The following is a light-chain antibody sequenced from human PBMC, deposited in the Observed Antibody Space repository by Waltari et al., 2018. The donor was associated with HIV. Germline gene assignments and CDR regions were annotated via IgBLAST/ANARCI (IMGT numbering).Light chain of an antibody. CDR1: LRLVYSDGNTY. CDR2: KVS. V-gene: IGKV2-30*01. CDR3: MQGTHWPYT. J-gene: IGKJ2*01. Sequence: DVVMPQSPPSLPVTLGQPASISCRSRLRLVYSDGNTYLSWFQQRPGQSPRRLVYKVSKRDSGVPDRFSGSGSGTGFTLKISRVEAEDVGVYYCMQGTHWPYTFGQGTKLEIK.